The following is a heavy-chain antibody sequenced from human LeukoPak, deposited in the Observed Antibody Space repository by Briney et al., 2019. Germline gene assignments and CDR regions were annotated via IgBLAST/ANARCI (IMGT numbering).Heavy chain of an antibody. V-gene: IGHV1-2*02. Sequence: ASVKVSCKASGYTFNGYYMHWVRQAPGQRLEWMGWINPNSGGTNYAQKFQGRVTMTRDTSISTAYMELSRLRSDDTAVYYCARVGYCSSTSCYGQYYFHYWGQGTLVTVSS. J-gene: IGHJ4*02. CDR2: INPNSGGT. CDR3: ARVGYCSSTSCYGQYYFHY. CDR1: GYTFNGYY. D-gene: IGHD2-2*01.